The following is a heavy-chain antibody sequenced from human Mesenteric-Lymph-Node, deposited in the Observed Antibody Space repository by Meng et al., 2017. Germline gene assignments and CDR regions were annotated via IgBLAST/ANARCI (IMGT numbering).Heavy chain of an antibody. CDR2: ISYDGSNK. D-gene: IGHD5-24*01. Sequence: GESLKISCAASGFTFSSYAMHWVRQAPGKGLEWVAIISYDGSNKYYADSVKGRFTISRDNSKNTLFLHLESLGVEDTAVYYCARSRESYNYAIAYWGQGTLVTVSS. J-gene: IGHJ4*02. V-gene: IGHV3-30*04. CDR1: GFTFSSYA. CDR3: ARSRESYNYAIAY.